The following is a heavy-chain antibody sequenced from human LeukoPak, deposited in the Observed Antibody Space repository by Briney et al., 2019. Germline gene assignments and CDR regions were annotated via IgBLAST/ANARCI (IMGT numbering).Heavy chain of an antibody. V-gene: IGHV3-23*01. CDR3: AKDLAPAAY. D-gene: IGHD2-2*01. CDR1: GFTFSSSS. CDR2: LTGSGGST. J-gene: IGHJ4*02. Sequence: GGSLTLSCAACGFTFSSSSMSWVRQAPGKGLGWVSALTGSGGSTYYADSVKGRFTISRDNSKKTLFLQMNSLRAEDTAVYYCAKDLAPAAYWGQGTLVTVSS.